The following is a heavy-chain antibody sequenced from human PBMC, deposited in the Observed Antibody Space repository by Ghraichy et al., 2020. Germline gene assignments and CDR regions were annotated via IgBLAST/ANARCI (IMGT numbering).Heavy chain of an antibody. CDR1: GGSFSGYY. J-gene: IGHJ3*02. D-gene: IGHD3-3*01. CDR2: INHSGST. CDR3: ARGLRYYDFWSGYYRGGGADAFDI. Sequence: GSLRLSCAVYGGSFSGYYWSWIRQPPGKGLEWIGEINHSGSTNYNPSLKSRVTISVDTSKNQFSLKLSSVTAADTAVYYCARGLRYYDFWSGYYRGGGADAFDIWGQGTMVTVSS. V-gene: IGHV4-34*01.